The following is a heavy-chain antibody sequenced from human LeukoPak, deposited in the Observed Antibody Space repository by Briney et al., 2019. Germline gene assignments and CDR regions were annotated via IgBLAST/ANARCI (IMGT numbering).Heavy chain of an antibody. CDR1: GGSISSSSYY. V-gene: IGHV4-39*01. CDR3: ARGGNWFDP. J-gene: IGHJ5*02. CDR2: IYYSGST. Sequence: SETLSLTCTVSGGSISSSSYYWGWIRQPPGKGLEWIGSIYYSGSTYYNPSLKSRVTISVDTSKNQLSLKLGSVTAADAAVYYCARGGNWFDPWGQGTLVTVSS.